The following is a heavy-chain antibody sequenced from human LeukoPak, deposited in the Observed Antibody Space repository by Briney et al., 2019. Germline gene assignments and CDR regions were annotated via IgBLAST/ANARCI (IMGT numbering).Heavy chain of an antibody. V-gene: IGHV4-59*12. CDR1: GGSISSYY. D-gene: IGHD2-2*01. CDR2: IYYSGST. J-gene: IGHJ4*02. CDR3: ARDAVVGQHQYDY. Sequence: SETLSLTCTVSGGSISSYYWSWIRQPPGKGLEWIGYIYYSGSTNYNPSLKSRVTISVDTSKNQFSLKLSSVTAADTAVYYCARDAVVGQHQYDYWGQGTLVTVSS.